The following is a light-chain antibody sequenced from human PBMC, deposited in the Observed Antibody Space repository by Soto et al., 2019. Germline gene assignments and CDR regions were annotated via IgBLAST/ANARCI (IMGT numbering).Light chain of an antibody. CDR1: SSDVGSRNC. CDR3: CSSVGSPNWV. CDR2: EVN. V-gene: IGLV2-23*02. J-gene: IGLJ3*02. Sequence: QSALTQPASVSGSPGQSITISCTGTSSDVGSRNCVSWYQQHPGKAPTLMIYEVNKRPSGVSNRFSGSKSGNTASPTISGLQAEDEADYYCCSSVGSPNWVFGGGTKLTVL.